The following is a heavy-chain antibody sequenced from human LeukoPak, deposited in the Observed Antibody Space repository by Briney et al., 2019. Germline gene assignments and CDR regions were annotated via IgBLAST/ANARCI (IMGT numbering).Heavy chain of an antibody. CDR1: GVSISGFY. CDR2: SHTGGSI. V-gene: IGHV4-4*09. D-gene: IGHD3-10*01. Sequence: SETLSLTCTVSGVSISGFYWNWVRQPPRKGLEWVGYSHTGGSISSNPAHSRRAASSMDTTKNQDPQRLNSVTDANTAVYCCARRRGGFGEGEFDYWGQGIPVTVST. CDR3: ARRRGGFGEGEFDY. J-gene: IGHJ4*02.